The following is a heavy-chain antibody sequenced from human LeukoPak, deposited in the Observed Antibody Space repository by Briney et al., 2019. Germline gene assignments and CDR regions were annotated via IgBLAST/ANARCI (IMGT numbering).Heavy chain of an antibody. J-gene: IGHJ4*02. V-gene: IGHV1-58*02. CDR1: GFSFTSSA. CDR2: IVVGSGNT. D-gene: IGHD5-24*01. Sequence: GASVKVSCKASGFSFTSSAMQWVRQARGQRLEWIRWIVVGSGNTNYAQKFQERVTITRDMSTSTAYMELSSLRSEDTAVYYCAVLDGYNSEYWGQGTLVTVSS. CDR3: AVLDGYNSEY.